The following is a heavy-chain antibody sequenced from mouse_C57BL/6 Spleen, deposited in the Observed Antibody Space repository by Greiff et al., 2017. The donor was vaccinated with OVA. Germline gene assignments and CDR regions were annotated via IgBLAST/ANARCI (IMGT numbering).Heavy chain of an antibody. CDR3: TRGGNFLDY. CDR1: GYTFTDYE. Sequence: VQLVESGAELVRPGASVTLSCKASGYTFTDYEMHWVKQTPVHGLEWIGAIDPETGGTAYNQKFKGKAILTADKSSSTAYMELRSLTSEDSAVYYCTRGGNFLDYWGQGTTLTVSS. D-gene: IGHD2-1*01. V-gene: IGHV1-15*01. CDR2: IDPETGGT. J-gene: IGHJ2*01.